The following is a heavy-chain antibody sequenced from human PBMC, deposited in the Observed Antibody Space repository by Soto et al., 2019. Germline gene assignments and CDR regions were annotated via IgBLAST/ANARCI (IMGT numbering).Heavy chain of an antibody. D-gene: IGHD3-22*01. CDR1: GYTFTSYC. CDR3: ARSIVDSSGYYLRPSYYYYYGMDV. V-gene: IGHV1-18*01. J-gene: IGHJ6*02. Sequence: ASVKVSCKASGYTFTSYCISWVRQAPGQGLEWMGWISAYNGNTNYAQKLQGRVTMTTDTSTSTAYMELRSLRSDDTAVYYCARSIVDSSGYYLRPSYYYYYGMDVWGQGTTVTVSS. CDR2: ISAYNGNT.